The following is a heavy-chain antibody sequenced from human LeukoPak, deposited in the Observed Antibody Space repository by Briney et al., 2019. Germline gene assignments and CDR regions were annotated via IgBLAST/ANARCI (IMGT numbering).Heavy chain of an antibody. V-gene: IGHV1-18*04. CDR3: ARGGDTGPGLGMKIDY. CDR1: GYTFTSYG. CDR2: ISAYNGNT. J-gene: IGHJ4*02. Sequence: GASVKVSCKASGYTFTSYGISWVRQAPGQGLEWMGWISAYNGNTNYAQKLQGRVTMTTDTSASTAYMELRSLRSDDTAVYYCARGGDTGPGLGMKIDYWGQGTLVTVSS. D-gene: IGHD5-18*01.